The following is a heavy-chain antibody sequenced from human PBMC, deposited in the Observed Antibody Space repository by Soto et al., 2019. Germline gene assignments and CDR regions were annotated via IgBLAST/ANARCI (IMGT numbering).Heavy chain of an antibody. V-gene: IGHV1-3*01. CDR1: GYTFTSYA. Sequence: ASVKVSCKASGYTFTSYAMHWVRQAPGQRLEWMGWINAGNGNTKYSQKFQGRVTITRDTSASTAYMELSSLRSEDTAVYYCAQRGQLDHGIGYWGQGTLVTVSS. CDR3: AQRGQLDHGIGY. D-gene: IGHD6-6*01. CDR2: INAGNGNT. J-gene: IGHJ4*02.